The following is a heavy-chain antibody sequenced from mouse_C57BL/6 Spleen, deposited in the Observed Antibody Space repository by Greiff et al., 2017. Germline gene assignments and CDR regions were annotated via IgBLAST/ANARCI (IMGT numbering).Heavy chain of an antibody. J-gene: IGHJ2*01. V-gene: IGHV5-9*01. CDR1: GFTFSSYT. CDR3: ARHGDSSGHYFDY. CDR2: ISGGGGNT. D-gene: IGHD3-2*02. Sequence: EVKVVESGGGLVKPGGSLKLSCAASGFTFSSYTMSWVRQTPVKRLEWVATISGGGGNTYYPDSVKGRFTISRDNAENTLYLQMSSLKSEDTALYYCARHGDSSGHYFDYWGQGTTLTVSS.